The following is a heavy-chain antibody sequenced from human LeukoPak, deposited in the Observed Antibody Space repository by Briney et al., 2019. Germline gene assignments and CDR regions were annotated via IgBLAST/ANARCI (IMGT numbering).Heavy chain of an antibody. Sequence: ASVKVSCKASGYTFTNYGISWVRQAPGQGLEWMGWINPNSGGTNYAQKFQGRVTMTRDTSISTAYMELSRLRSDDTAVYYCARDRRDRGFDYWGQGTLVTVSS. CDR1: GYTFTNYG. J-gene: IGHJ4*02. V-gene: IGHV1-2*02. CDR2: INPNSGGT. CDR3: ARDRRDRGFDY.